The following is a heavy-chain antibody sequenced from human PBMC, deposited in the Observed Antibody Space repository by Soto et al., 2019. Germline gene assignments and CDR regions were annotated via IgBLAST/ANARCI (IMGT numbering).Heavy chain of an antibody. J-gene: IGHJ6*02. CDR3: ARDPGKYSSSRLYYGMDV. V-gene: IGHV3-30-3*01. D-gene: IGHD6-13*01. Sequence: QVQLVESGGGVVQPGRSLRLSCAASGFTFSSYAMHWVRQAPGKGLEWVAVISYDGSNKYYADSVKGRFTISRDNSKNTLYLQMNSLRAEDTAVYYCARDPGKYSSSRLYYGMDVWGQGTTVTVSS. CDR1: GFTFSSYA. CDR2: ISYDGSNK.